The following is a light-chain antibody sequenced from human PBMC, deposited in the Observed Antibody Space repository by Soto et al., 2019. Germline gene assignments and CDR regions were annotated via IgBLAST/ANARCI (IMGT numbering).Light chain of an antibody. Sequence: QSVLTQPPSASGTPGQRVTISCSGSSSNIGSNHVYWYQQFPGMAPELLMYRSDQRPTGVPDRFSGSKSGTSASLAISGLRSDDEADYYCSARDDILSGVVFGGGTKQTVL. J-gene: IGLJ2*01. V-gene: IGLV1-47*01. CDR2: RSD. CDR1: SSNIGSNH. CDR3: SARDDILSGVV.